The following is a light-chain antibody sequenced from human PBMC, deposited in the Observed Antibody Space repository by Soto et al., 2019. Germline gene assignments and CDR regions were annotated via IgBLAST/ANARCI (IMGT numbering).Light chain of an antibody. CDR2: DVS. J-gene: IGLJ1*01. V-gene: IGLV2-14*01. CDR1: SSDVGGYSY. Sequence: QSALTQPASVSGSPGQSITISCTGTSSDVGGYSYVSWYQQHPGKAPKLMIYDVSNRPSGVSNPFSGSKSGNTASLTISGLQAEDEADYHCSSYTSSSTYVFGTGTKVTVL. CDR3: SSYTSSSTYV.